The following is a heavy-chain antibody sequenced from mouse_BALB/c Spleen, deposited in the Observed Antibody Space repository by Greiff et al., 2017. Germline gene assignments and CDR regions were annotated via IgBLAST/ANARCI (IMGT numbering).Heavy chain of an antibody. Sequence: EVKLVESGGGLVKPGGSLKLSCAASGFTFSSFAMSWVRQTPEKRLGWVASISSGGSTSYPDSVKGRFTISRDNARNILYLQMRSLRSEDTAMYYCARGYYDYAWFAYWGQGTLVTVSA. J-gene: IGHJ3*01. CDR1: GFTFSSFA. V-gene: IGHV5-6-5*01. CDR3: ARGYYDYAWFAY. D-gene: IGHD2-4*01. CDR2: ISSGGST.